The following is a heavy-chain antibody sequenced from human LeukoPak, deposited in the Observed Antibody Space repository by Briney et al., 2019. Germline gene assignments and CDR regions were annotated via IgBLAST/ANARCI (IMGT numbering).Heavy chain of an antibody. CDR3: ARHLGGYCSGGSCYSVGWFDP. D-gene: IGHD2-15*01. Sequence: SETLSLTCAVSGGSISSSNWWSWVRQPPGKGLEWIGEIYHSGSTNYNPSLKSRVTISVDKSKNQFSLKLSSVTAADTAVYYCARHLGGYCSGGSCYSVGWFDPWGQGTLVTVSS. V-gene: IGHV4-4*02. CDR2: IYHSGST. CDR1: GGSISSSNW. J-gene: IGHJ5*02.